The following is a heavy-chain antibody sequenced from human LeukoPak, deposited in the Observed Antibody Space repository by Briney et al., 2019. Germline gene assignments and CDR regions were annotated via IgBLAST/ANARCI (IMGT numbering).Heavy chain of an antibody. CDR3: AKGDTTMIGT. D-gene: IGHD3-22*01. J-gene: IGHJ5*02. CDR2: ISGNGSNT. V-gene: IGHV3-43*02. Sequence: GGSLRLSCAASGFTLDDYAMHWVRQSPGKGLEWVSVISGNGSNTHYADSVKGRFTISRDITKNSLYLQMNSLITEDTAFYYCAKGDTTMIGTWGQGTLVTVSS. CDR1: GFTLDDYA.